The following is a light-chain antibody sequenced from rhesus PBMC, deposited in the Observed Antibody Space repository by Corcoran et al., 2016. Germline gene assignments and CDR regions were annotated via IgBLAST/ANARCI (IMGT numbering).Light chain of an antibody. J-gene: IGKJ2*01. CDR1: ENVNNY. CDR2: KAS. CDR3: QQYDDLPYS. Sequence: DIQMTQSPSSLSTSVGDRVTITCRASENVNNYLNWYQQKPGKAPKLLIYKASTLQSGVPSRFSGSGSGTDYTLTISSLQPEDFATDYCQQYDDLPYSFGQGTKVEIK. V-gene: IGKV1-74*01.